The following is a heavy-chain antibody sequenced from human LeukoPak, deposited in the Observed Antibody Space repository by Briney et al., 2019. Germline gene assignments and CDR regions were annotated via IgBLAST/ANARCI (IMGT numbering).Heavy chain of an antibody. D-gene: IGHD3-10*01. V-gene: IGHV4-59*01. Sequence: PSETLSLTCTVSGGSISSYYWSWIRQPPGKGLEWIGYIYYSGSTNYNPSLKSRVTISVDTSKNQFSLKLSSVTAADTAVYYCAKEVRGVIGRWFDPWGQGTLVTVSS. CDR2: IYYSGST. CDR1: GGSISSYY. J-gene: IGHJ5*02. CDR3: AKEVRGVIGRWFDP.